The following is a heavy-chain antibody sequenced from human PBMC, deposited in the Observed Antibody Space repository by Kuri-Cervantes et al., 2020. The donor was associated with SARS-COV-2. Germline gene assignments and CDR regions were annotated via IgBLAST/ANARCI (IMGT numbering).Heavy chain of an antibody. CDR1: RLTFTSFA. V-gene: IGHV3-30-3*01. D-gene: IGHD2-2*01. Sequence: GESLKISCEASRLTFTSFAMPWVSQAPGKGLELVAFISYDGNNQYYADSVRGRFSISRDHSMLYLQMNSLRAEDTAVYYCARAASEASMSSRKYFQDWGQGTLVTVSS. CDR2: ISYDGNNQ. J-gene: IGHJ1*01. CDR3: ARAASEASMSSRKYFQD.